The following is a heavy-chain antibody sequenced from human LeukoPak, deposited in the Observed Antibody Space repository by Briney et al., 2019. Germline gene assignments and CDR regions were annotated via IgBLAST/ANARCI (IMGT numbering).Heavy chain of an antibody. J-gene: IGHJ5*02. D-gene: IGHD3-10*01. CDR3: ARAPITMVRGPNWFDP. V-gene: IGHV3-74*01. CDR2: INSDGSST. CDR1: GFTFSSYW. Sequence: PGGSLRLSCAAFGFTFSSYWMHWVRQAPGKGLVWVSRINSDGSSTSYADSVKGRFTISRDNAKNTLYLQMNSLRAEDTAVYYCARAPITMVRGPNWFDPWGQGTLVTVSS.